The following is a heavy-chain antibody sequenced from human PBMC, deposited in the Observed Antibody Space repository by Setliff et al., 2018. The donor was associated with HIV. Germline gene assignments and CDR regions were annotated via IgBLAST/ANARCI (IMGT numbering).Heavy chain of an antibody. Sequence: ASVKVSCKASGYTFTGYYMHWVRQAPGQGLEWMGWINPNSGGTNYAQKFQGRVTMTRDTSISTAYMELSRLRSDDTAVYYCARGSLLGYFGWLFPDWGQGTLVTVSS. V-gene: IGHV1-2*02. J-gene: IGHJ4*02. CDR3: ARGSLLGYFGWLFPD. D-gene: IGHD3-9*01. CDR2: INPNSGGT. CDR1: GYTFTGYY.